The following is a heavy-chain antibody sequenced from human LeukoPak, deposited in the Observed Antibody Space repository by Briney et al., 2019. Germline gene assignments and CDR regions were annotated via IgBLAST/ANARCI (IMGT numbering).Heavy chain of an antibody. CDR3: AGGGKVTRDAFDI. D-gene: IGHD4-23*01. V-gene: IGHV3-48*03. CDR1: GFTFSSYE. J-gene: IGHJ3*02. Sequence: PGGSLRLSCAASGFTFSSYEMNWVRQAPGKGLEWVSYSSSSGSTIYYADSVKGRFTISRDNAKNSLYLQMNSLRAEDTAVYYCAGGGKVTRDAFDIWGQGTMVTVSS. CDR2: SSSSGSTI.